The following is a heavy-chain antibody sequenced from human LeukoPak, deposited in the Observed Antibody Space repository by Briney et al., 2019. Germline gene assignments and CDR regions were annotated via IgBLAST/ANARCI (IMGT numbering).Heavy chain of an antibody. V-gene: IGHV1-69*13. CDR3: ARELGYCSGGSCLTLDY. J-gene: IGHJ4*02. CDR1: GGTFSSYA. Sequence: ASVKVSCKASGGTFSSYAISWVRQAPGQGLEWMGGIIPIFGTANYAQKFQGRVTITADESTSTAYMELSSLRSEDTAVYYCARELGYCSGGSCLTLDYWGQGTLVTVSS. D-gene: IGHD2-15*01. CDR2: IIPIFGTA.